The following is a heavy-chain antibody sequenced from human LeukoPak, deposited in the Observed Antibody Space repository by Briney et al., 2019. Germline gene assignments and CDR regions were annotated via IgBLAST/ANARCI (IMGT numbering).Heavy chain of an antibody. V-gene: IGHV3-23*01. Sequence: PGGSLRLSCAASGFTFSSHGMNWVRQAPGKGLEWVSGISPSGGITYYTDSVKGRFTISRDNAKNTLYLQMNSLRAEDTAVYYCARGCGDYGDYFDYWGQGTLVTVSS. J-gene: IGHJ4*02. CDR1: GFTFSSHG. CDR2: ISPSGGIT. CDR3: ARGCGDYGDYFDY. D-gene: IGHD4-17*01.